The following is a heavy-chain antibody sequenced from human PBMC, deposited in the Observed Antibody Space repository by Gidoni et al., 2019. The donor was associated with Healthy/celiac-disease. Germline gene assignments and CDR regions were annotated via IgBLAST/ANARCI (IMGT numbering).Heavy chain of an antibody. V-gene: IGHV3-21*01. J-gene: IGHJ6*02. CDR1: GFPFSSYS. D-gene: IGHD3-10*01. Sequence: EVQLVESGGGLFKPGGSLRLSCAASGFPFSSYSMTWFRQAPGKGLEWVSSIRSSSSYIYYADSVKGRFTISRDNAKNSLYLQMNSLRAEDTAVYYCARDEYGSGSYTENYYYYGMDVWGQGTTVTVSS. CDR3: ARDEYGSGSYTENYYYYGMDV. CDR2: IRSSSSYI.